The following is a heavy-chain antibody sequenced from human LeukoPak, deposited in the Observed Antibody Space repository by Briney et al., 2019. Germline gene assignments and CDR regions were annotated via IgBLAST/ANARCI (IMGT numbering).Heavy chain of an antibody. CDR2: IRSNGRDT. J-gene: IGHJ5*02. CDR3: AKGGYTTSFDP. Sequence: GGSLRLSRAASGFTFRDYSMTWVRQAPGKGLEWVSNIRSNGRDTYYTDSVKGRFTISRDNSKNTLYLEMNNLRAGDTAVYYCAKGGYTTSFDPWGQGTLVTVSS. D-gene: IGHD2-15*01. V-gene: IGHV3-23*01. CDR1: GFTFRDYS.